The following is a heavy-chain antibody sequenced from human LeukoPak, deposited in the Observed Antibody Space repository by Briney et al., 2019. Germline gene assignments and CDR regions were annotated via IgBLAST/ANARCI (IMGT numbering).Heavy chain of an antibody. Sequence: GGSLRLSCAASGFAFSNNGMHWVRQAPGKGLEWVAYIRYDGSKTDYADSVKGRFTISRDNSKNTLYLQMNSLRAEDTAVYYCAKCPYGYIDYWGQGTLVTVSS. CDR1: GFAFSNNG. CDR3: AKCPYGYIDY. V-gene: IGHV3-30*02. CDR2: IRYDGSKT. D-gene: IGHD3-10*01. J-gene: IGHJ4*02.